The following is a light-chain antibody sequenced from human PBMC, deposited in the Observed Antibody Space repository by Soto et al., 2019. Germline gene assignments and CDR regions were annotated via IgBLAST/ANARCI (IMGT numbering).Light chain of an antibody. Sequence: QSALTQPASVSGSPGQSITISCTGTSSDVGGSNYVSWYQQLPGEAPKLMIYDVSDRPSGVSNRFSGSKSGNTASLTISGLQAEDEADYYCSSYTSSSLYVFGTGTKVTVL. J-gene: IGLJ1*01. V-gene: IGLV2-14*01. CDR3: SSYTSSSLYV. CDR2: DVS. CDR1: SSDVGGSNY.